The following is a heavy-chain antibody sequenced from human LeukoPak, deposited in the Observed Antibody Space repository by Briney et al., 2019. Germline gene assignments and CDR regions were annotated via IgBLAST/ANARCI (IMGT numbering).Heavy chain of an antibody. Sequence: AGGSLRLSCAASGFTLDDYAMHWVRQAPGKGLEWVSLISGDGGSTYYADSVKGRFTISRDNSKNSLYLQMNSLRTEDTALYYCAKDQIYCGGDCQYDYWGQGTLVTVYS. CDR1: GFTLDDYA. D-gene: IGHD2-21*02. J-gene: IGHJ4*02. CDR2: ISGDGGST. CDR3: AKDQIYCGGDCQYDY. V-gene: IGHV3-43*02.